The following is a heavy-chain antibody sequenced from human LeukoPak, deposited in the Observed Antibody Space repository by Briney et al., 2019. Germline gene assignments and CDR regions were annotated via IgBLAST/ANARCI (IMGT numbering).Heavy chain of an antibody. J-gene: IGHJ4*02. CDR3: ARDRGYSYGYDFDY. CDR1: GGSMSSYY. V-gene: IGHV4-59*12. Sequence: SETLSLTCTVSGGSMSSYYWSWIRQPPGKGLEWIGYIYYSGSTYYNPSLKSRVTISVDTSKNQFSLKLSSVTAADTAVYYCARDRGYSYGYDFDYWGQGTLVTVSS. CDR2: IYYSGST. D-gene: IGHD5-18*01.